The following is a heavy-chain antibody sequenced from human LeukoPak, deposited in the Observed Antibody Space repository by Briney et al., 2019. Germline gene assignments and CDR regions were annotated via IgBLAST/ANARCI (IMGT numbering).Heavy chain of an antibody. J-gene: IGHJ5*02. Sequence: GESLKISCKGSGYSFSSYWIAWVRQVPGKGLEWMGIIYPGDSDTRYSPSFQGQVTISADKSISTAYLQWSSLKASDTAMYYCARHRGYSYGLSGWFDPWGQGTLVTVSS. V-gene: IGHV5-51*01. CDR3: ARHRGYSYGLSGWFDP. CDR2: IYPGDSDT. D-gene: IGHD5-18*01. CDR1: GYSFSSYW.